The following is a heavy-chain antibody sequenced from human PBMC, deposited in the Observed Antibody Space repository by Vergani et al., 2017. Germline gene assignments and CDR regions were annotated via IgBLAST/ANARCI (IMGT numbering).Heavy chain of an antibody. D-gene: IGHD6-6*01. Sequence: QVQLVESGGGVVQPGRSLRLSCAASGFTFSSYGMHWVRQAPGKGLEWVAVISYDGSNKYYADSVKGRFTISRDNSKNTLYLQMNSLRAEDTAVYYCTRPVGAIAARPNYYYYYMDVWGKGTTVTVSS. CDR3: TRPVGAIAARPNYYYYYMDV. V-gene: IGHV3-30*03. CDR1: GFTFSSYG. CDR2: ISYDGSNK. J-gene: IGHJ6*03.